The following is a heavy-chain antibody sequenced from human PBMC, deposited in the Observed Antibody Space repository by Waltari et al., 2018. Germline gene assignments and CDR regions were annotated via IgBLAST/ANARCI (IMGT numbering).Heavy chain of an antibody. J-gene: IGHJ4*02. CDR1: GFTFDDYA. CDR2: ISWNSVSI. V-gene: IGHV3-9*01. Sequence: EVQLVESGGGLVQPGRSLRLSCAASGFTFDDYAMHWVRQAPGKGLEWVSGISWNSVSIGYADSVKGRFTISRDNAKNSLYLQMNSLRAEDTALYYCAKGAGYSSGGKVFDYWGQGTLVTVSS. D-gene: IGHD6-19*01. CDR3: AKGAGYSSGGKVFDY.